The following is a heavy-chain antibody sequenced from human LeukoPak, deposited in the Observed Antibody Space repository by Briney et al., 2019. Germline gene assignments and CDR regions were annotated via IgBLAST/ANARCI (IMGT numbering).Heavy chain of an antibody. V-gene: IGHV4-61*02. CDR1: GGSSSSVSYY. CDR3: ARRGYSGYGIYYYMDV. Sequence: PSETLSLTGTVSGGSSSSVSYYWSWIGQPAGRGLEWIGRIYTSGSTNYNPSLKSRVTISVDTSKNQFSLKLSSVTAADTSVYYCARRGYSGYGIYYYMDVWGKGTTVTISS. CDR2: IYTSGST. J-gene: IGHJ6*03. D-gene: IGHD5-12*01.